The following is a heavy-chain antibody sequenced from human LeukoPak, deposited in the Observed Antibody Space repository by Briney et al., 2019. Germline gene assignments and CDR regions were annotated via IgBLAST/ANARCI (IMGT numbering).Heavy chain of an antibody. CDR2: IYSGGST. CDR1: GFTVSTNY. J-gene: IGHJ6*02. CDR3: ARHFGVITKGVYYYYYGMDV. Sequence: GGSLRLSCAASGFTVSTNYMSWVRQAPGEGLEWVPVIYSGGSTYYADSVKGRFTISRDNSKNTLYFQMNSLRAEDTAVYYCARHFGVITKGVYYYYYGMDVWGQGTTVTVSS. V-gene: IGHV3-66*04. D-gene: IGHD3-3*01.